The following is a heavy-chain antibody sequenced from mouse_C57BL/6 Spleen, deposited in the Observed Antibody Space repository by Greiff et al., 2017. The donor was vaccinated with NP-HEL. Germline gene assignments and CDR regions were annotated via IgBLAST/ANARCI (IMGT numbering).Heavy chain of an antibody. CDR2: IHPNSGST. J-gene: IGHJ4*01. Sequence: QVQLQPPGAELVKPGASVKLSCKASGYTFTSYWMHWVKQRPGQGLEWIGMIHPNSGSTKYNEKFKSKATLTVDKSASTAYMQLSSLTSEDSAVYYCARTTTVVALYYYAMDYWGQGTSVTVSS. CDR3: ARTTTVVALYYYAMDY. CDR1: GYTFTSYW. V-gene: IGHV1-64*01. D-gene: IGHD1-1*01.